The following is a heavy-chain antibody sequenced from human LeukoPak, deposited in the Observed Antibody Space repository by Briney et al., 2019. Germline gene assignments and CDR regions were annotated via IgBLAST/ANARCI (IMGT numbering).Heavy chain of an antibody. CDR3: ARDPDYGDYGDY. V-gene: IGHV3-48*03. CDR1: GFTFSSYE. CDR2: ISSSGSTI. J-gene: IGHJ4*02. D-gene: IGHD4-17*01. Sequence: GGSLRLSCAASGFTFSSYEMNWVRQAPGRGLEWVSYISSSGSTIYYADSVKGRFTISRDNAKNSLYLRMNSLRAEDTAVYYCARDPDYGDYGDYWGQGTLVTVSS.